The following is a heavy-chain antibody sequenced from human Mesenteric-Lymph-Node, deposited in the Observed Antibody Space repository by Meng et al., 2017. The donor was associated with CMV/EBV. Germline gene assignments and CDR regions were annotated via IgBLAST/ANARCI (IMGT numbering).Heavy chain of an antibody. Sequence: GESLKISCAASGFTFSSYGMHWVRQAPGKGLEWVAFIRYDGSNKYYADSVKGRFTISRDNSKNTLYLQMNSLRAEDTAVYYCAKDVLDDSSGYYYVGYFDYWGQGTLVTVSS. CDR3: AKDVLDDSSGYYYVGYFDY. CDR1: GFTFSSYG. J-gene: IGHJ4*02. D-gene: IGHD3-22*01. V-gene: IGHV3-30*02. CDR2: IRYDGSNK.